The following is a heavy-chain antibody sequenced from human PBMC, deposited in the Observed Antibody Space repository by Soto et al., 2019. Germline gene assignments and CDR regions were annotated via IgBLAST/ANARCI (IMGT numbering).Heavy chain of an antibody. CDR1: GYTFTSYD. CDR2: MNPNSGNT. D-gene: IGHD2-15*01. CDR3: AREVCSGGSCFRMDV. V-gene: IGHV1-8*01. Sequence: QVQLVQSGAEVKKPGASVKVSCKASGYTFTSYDINWVRQATGQGLEWMGWMNPNSGNTGYAQKFQRSFTLXRNTSISTAYMELSSLRSEDTAVYYCAREVCSGGSCFRMDVWGQGTTVTVSS. J-gene: IGHJ6*02.